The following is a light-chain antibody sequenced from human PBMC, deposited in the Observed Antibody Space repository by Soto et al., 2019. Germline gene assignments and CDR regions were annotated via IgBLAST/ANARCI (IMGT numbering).Light chain of an antibody. CDR1: SSNIGSKA. J-gene: IGLJ3*02. CDR2: GNT. Sequence: QSVLTQPPSASGTPGQRVTISCSGSSSNIGSKAVNWYQQFPGTAPKLLIYGNTNRPSGVPDRFSGSKSGTSASLAITGLQAEDEADYYCQSYDSSLSGYWVFGGGTKLTVL. V-gene: IGLV1-40*01. CDR3: QSYDSSLSGYWV.